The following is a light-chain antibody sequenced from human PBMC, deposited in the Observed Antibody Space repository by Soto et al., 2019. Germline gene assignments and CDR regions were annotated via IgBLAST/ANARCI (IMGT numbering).Light chain of an antibody. CDR1: QSISSW. V-gene: IGKV1-5*01. CDR2: DAS. Sequence: DILMTQSPSTLSASVGDRATITCRASQSISSWLAWYQQKPGKAPKLLIYDASSLESGVPSRFSGSGSGTEFTLTISSLQPDDFATYYCQQYNTYSTFGQGTKVDIK. J-gene: IGKJ1*01. CDR3: QQYNTYST.